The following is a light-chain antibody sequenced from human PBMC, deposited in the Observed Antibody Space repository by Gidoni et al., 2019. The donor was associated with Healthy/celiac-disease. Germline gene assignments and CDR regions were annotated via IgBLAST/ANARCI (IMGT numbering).Light chain of an antibody. J-gene: IGKJ3*01. V-gene: IGKV1-33*01. CDR1: QDISNY. Sequence: IQMTQSPSSPSASVGDRVTITCQASQDISNYLNWYQQKPGKAPKLLIYDASNLETGVPSRFSGSGSGTDFTFTISSLQPEDIATYYCQQYDNLSGTFGTGTKVEIK. CDR2: DAS. CDR3: QQYDNLSGT.